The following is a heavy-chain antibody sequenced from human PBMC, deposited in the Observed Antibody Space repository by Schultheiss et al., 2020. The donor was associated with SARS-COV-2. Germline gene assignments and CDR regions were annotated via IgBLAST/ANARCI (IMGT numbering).Heavy chain of an antibody. D-gene: IGHD1-26*01. CDR1: GFTFSSYG. CDR2: ISYDGSNK. J-gene: IGHJ6*02. CDR3: ARDHRWDVYYYYGMDV. Sequence: GESLKISCAASGFTFSSYGMHWVRQAPGKGLEWVAVISYDGSNKYYADSVKGRFTISRDNSKNTLYLQMNSLRAEDTAVYYCARDHRWDVYYYYGMDVWGQGTTVTVSS. V-gene: IGHV3-30*03.